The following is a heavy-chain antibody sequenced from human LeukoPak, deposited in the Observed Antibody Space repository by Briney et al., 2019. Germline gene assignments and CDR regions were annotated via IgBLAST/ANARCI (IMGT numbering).Heavy chain of an antibody. CDR3: ARHDFWSGDFDY. D-gene: IGHD3-3*01. CDR1: GFSFSSFA. V-gene: IGHV4-34*01. Sequence: GSLRLSCAASGFSFSSFAMSWVRQAPGKGLEWIGEINHSGSTNYNPSLKSRVTISVDTSKNQFSLKLSSVTAADTAVYYCARHDFWSGDFDYWGQGTLVTVSS. CDR2: INHSGST. J-gene: IGHJ4*02.